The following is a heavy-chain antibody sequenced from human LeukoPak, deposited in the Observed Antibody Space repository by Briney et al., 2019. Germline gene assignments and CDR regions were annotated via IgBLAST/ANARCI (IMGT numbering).Heavy chain of an antibody. J-gene: IGHJ4*02. Sequence: PGGSLRLSCAASGFTFSSYSMNWVRQAPGKGLEWVSSISSSSSYIYYADSVKGRFTISRDNSKNTLYLQMNSLRAEDTAVYYCARDWGLGIVGATTMGDYWGQGTLVTVSS. CDR2: ISSSSSYI. V-gene: IGHV3-21*01. CDR3: ARDWGLGIVGATTMGDY. CDR1: GFTFSSYS. D-gene: IGHD1-26*01.